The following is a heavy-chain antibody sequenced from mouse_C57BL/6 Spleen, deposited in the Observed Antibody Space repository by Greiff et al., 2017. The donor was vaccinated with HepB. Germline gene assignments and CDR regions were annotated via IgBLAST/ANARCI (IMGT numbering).Heavy chain of an antibody. Sequence: VESGASVKISCKASGYSFTDYNMNWVKQSNGKSLDWIGVINPNYGTTSYNQKFKGKATLTVDQSSSTAYMQLNSLTSEDSAVYYCARNYYGSSYGFAYWGQGTLVTVSA. CDR3: ARNYYGSSYGFAY. CDR1: GYSFTDYN. D-gene: IGHD1-1*01. CDR2: INPNYGTT. V-gene: IGHV1-39*01. J-gene: IGHJ3*01.